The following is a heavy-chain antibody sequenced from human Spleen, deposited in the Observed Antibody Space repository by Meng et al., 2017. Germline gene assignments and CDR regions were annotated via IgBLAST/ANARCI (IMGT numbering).Heavy chain of an antibody. J-gene: IGHJ4*02. CDR2: IDPSGGSA. Sequence: ASVKVSCKASGYTFINYYMHWVRQAPGQGLEWMGIIDPSGGSASFAQKFQGRVNMTSDTSTSTVYMELSSLTCDDTAVYYCAKDSYTSGWNWDQGTLVTVSS. D-gene: IGHD6-19*01. CDR3: AKDSYTSGWN. V-gene: IGHV1-46*01. CDR1: GYTFINYY.